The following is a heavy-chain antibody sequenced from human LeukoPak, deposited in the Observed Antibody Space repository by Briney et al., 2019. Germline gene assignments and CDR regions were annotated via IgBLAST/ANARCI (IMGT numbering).Heavy chain of an antibody. CDR2: INPSGGST. J-gene: IGHJ6*02. V-gene: IGHV1-46*01. CDR1: GYTFTGYY. Sequence: ASVKVSCKASGYTFTGYYIHWVRQAPGQGLEWMGWINPSGGSTSYAQKFQGRVTMTRDTSTSTVFMELSSLRSEDTAVYYCARGVDTTRGLWLYGMDVWGQGTTVTVSS. D-gene: IGHD5-18*01. CDR3: ARGVDTTRGLWLYGMDV.